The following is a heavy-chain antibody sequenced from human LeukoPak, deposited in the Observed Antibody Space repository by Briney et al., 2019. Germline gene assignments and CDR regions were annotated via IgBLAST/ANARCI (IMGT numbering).Heavy chain of an antibody. J-gene: IGHJ4*02. Sequence: PSETLSLTCTVSGGSISSNSYYWGWIRQPPGKGLEWIGTIFYSGSTYYNPSLKSRVTISVDTSKNQFSLKLSSVTAADTAVYYCARDGDDYGDYVFDYWGQGTLVTVSS. CDR2: IFYSGST. CDR1: GGSISSNSYY. V-gene: IGHV4-39*07. D-gene: IGHD4-17*01. CDR3: ARDGDDYGDYVFDY.